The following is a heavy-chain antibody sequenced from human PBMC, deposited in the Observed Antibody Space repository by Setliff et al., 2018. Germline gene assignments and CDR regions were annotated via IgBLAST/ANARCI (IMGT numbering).Heavy chain of an antibody. Sequence: PGGSLRLSCAASGFTFSVYWMTWVRQAPGKGLEWVANIKHDGTEQKYVDSVKGRFTISRDNDKNSLHLQMNGLRVEDTAVYYCARDGGTGDSGTYFNIGFDSWGQGTLVTVSS. CDR2: IKHDGTEQ. J-gene: IGHJ5*01. D-gene: IGHD3-10*01. V-gene: IGHV3-7*03. CDR3: ARDGGTGDSGTYFNIGFDS. CDR1: GFTFSVYW.